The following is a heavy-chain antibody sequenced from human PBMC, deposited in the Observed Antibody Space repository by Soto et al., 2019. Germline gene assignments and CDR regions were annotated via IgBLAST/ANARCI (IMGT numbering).Heavy chain of an antibody. J-gene: IGHJ4*02. V-gene: IGHV3-73*01. CDR2: IRSKANSYAT. D-gene: IGHD2-2*01. Sequence: GGSLSLSCAASGFTFSGSAMHWVRQASGKGLEWVGRIRSKANSYATAYAASVKGRFTISRDDSKNTAYLQMNSLKTEDTAVYYCTSVEDIVVVPAIVDYWGQGTLVTVSS. CDR3: TSVEDIVVVPAIVDY. CDR1: GFTFSGSA.